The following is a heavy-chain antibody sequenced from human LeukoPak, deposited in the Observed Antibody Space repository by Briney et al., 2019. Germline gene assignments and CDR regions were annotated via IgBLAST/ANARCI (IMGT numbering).Heavy chain of an antibody. V-gene: IGHV3-53*04. Sequence: IYSGGSTYYADSVKGRFTISRHNSKNTLYLQMNSLRAEDTAVYYCARDHNEVDGYYYYGMDVWGQGTTVTVSS. J-gene: IGHJ6*02. CDR3: ARDHNEVDGYYYYGMDV. CDR2: IYSGGST. D-gene: IGHD2-21*01.